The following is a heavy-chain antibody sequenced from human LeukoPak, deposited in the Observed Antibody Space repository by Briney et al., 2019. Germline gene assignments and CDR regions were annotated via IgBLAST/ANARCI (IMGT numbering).Heavy chain of an antibody. D-gene: IGHD6-6*01. CDR1: GGTFSSYA. Sequence: VASVKVSCKASGGTFSSYAISWVRQAPGQGLEWMGGIIPIFGTANYAQKFQGRVTITTDESTSTAYMELSSLRSEDTAEYYCARGKYQYSSRLGLDYWGQGTLVTVSS. CDR2: IIPIFGTA. CDR3: ARGKYQYSSRLGLDY. J-gene: IGHJ4*02. V-gene: IGHV1-69*05.